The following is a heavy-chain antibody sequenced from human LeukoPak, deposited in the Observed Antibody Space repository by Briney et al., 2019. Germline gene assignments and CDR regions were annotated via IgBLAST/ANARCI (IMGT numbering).Heavy chain of an antibody. Sequence: GASVKVSCKASGYTFTSYDINWVRQATGQGLEWMGWMNPNSGNTGYAQKFQGRVTITRNTSISTAYMELSSLRSEDTAVYYCARGAGGSYYVDYYFDYWGQGTLVTVSS. CDR2: MNPNSGNT. CDR3: ARGAGGSYYVDYYFDY. D-gene: IGHD1-26*01. J-gene: IGHJ4*02. V-gene: IGHV1-8*03. CDR1: GYTFTSYD.